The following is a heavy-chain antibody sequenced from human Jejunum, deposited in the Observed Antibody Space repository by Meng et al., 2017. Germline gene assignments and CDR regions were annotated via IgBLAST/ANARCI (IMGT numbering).Heavy chain of an antibody. CDR1: GFTFTNTW. J-gene: IGHJ4*02. CDR3: TTDLRWEQPRDY. Sequence: GGSLRLSCAASGFTFTNTWMNWVRQAPGKGPEWIGRIISKTDGGTTDYAAALEGRFTISRDDSKDTLYLQINSLKIEDTAVYYCTTDLRWEQPRDYWGQGTLVTVSS. CDR2: IISKTDGGTT. D-gene: IGHD1-26*01. V-gene: IGHV3-15*01.